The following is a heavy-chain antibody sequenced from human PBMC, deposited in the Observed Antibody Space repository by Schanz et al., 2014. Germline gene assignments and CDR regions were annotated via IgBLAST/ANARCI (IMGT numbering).Heavy chain of an antibody. D-gene: IGHD2-15*01. CDR3: ARLPGLYCSGGACYRGY. Sequence: QLQLQESGPGLVKPSETLSLTCTVSGGSISSSGYYWGWIRQPPGNGLEWIGSIYYSGSTYYNPPLGTGFPFPEDTSKNQSPLKVTFGTATDTAVYYCARLPGLYCSGGACYRGYWGQGTLVTVSS. J-gene: IGHJ4*02. V-gene: IGHV4-39*01. CDR1: GGSISSSGYY. CDR2: IYYSGST.